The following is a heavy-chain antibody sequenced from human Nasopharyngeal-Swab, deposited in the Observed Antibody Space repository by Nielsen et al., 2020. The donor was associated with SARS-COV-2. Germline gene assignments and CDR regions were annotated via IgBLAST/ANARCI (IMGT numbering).Heavy chain of an antibody. J-gene: IGHJ4*02. V-gene: IGHV6-1*01. CDR1: GASVSSNSAA. CDR2: TYYRSKWYF. CDR3: ARIAQAAEPH. Sequence: SETLSLTCAISGASVSSNSAAWSWIRQSPSRGLEWLGRTYYRSKWYFNYGTSVKGRITINPDTSNNQFSLQLSSVTPEDTAVYYCARIAQAAEPHWGQGTLVTVSS. D-gene: IGHD1-14*01.